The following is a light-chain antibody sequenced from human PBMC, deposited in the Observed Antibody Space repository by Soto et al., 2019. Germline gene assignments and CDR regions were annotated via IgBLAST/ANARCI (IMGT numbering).Light chain of an antibody. CDR2: GAS. Sequence: DIQLTQSPSFLSASVGDRVTITCRASQDISTYLAWYEQKPGKAPKLLISGASTLQSGVPSXXSGHGSGTEFTLTISSLEPEDLATYRCQQTNTYPFTFGPGTTVDIK. V-gene: IGKV1-9*01. CDR3: QQTNTYPFT. J-gene: IGKJ3*01. CDR1: QDISTY.